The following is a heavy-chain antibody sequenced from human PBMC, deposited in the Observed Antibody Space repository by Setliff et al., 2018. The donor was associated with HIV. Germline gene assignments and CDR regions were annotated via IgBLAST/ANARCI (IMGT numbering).Heavy chain of an antibody. J-gene: IGHJ6*02. CDR1: GFTFDDYG. CDR3: ARDCRVGWVFTYGMDV. D-gene: IGHD6-13*01. Sequence: GGSLRLSCAASGFTFDDYGMSWVRQAPGKGLEWVSGINWNGGSTGYADSVKGRFTISRDNAKHSLYLQMNSLRAEDTALYYCARDCRVGWVFTYGMDVWGQGTLVTVSS. V-gene: IGHV3-20*04. CDR2: INWNGGST.